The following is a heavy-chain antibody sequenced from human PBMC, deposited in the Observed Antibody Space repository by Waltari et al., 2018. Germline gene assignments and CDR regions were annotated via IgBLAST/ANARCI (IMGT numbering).Heavy chain of an antibody. CDR1: GGTFNTYS. CDR2: FVPVLGIA. V-gene: IGHV1-69*02. J-gene: IGHJ6*02. D-gene: IGHD2-2*03. CDR3: VDSIEASNYLYYGMEV. Sequence: QVHLVQSGAEVKKPGSSVKVSCKASGGTFNTYSINWVRQAPGQGLEWMGRFVPVLGIANYAQKFEGRVTLTAEKSTNTGYMELTGLRSEDTGVYYCVDSIEASNYLYYGMEVWGQGTTVTVSS.